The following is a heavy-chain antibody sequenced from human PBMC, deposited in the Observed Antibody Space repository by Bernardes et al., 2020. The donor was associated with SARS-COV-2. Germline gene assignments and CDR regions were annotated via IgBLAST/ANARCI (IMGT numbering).Heavy chain of an antibody. CDR2: IYYSGST. D-gene: IGHD6-6*01. CDR1: GGSISSHY. V-gene: IGHV4-59*11. J-gene: IGHJ2*01. Sequence: SETLSLTCTVSGGSISSHYWSWIRQPPGKGLEWIGSIYYSGSTTYNPSLKSRVTLSVDTSKSQFSLKLSSVTAADTAVYYWATESRSSSSEGYFDLWGRGTLVTVSS. CDR3: ATESRSSSSEGYFDL.